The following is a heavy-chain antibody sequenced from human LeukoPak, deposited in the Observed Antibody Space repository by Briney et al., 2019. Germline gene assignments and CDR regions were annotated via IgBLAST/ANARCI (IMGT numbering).Heavy chain of an antibody. CDR1: GGSISTYY. Sequence: SETPSLTCTVSGGSISTYYWSWIRQPPGKGLEWIGYIHYSGSTNYNPSLKSRVTISVDTSKNQVSLRLSSVTAADSAVYYCARHHSGGWYGGNDYWGQGTLVTVSS. D-gene: IGHD6-19*01. V-gene: IGHV4-59*01. CDR3: ARHHSGGWYGGNDY. CDR2: IHYSGST. J-gene: IGHJ4*02.